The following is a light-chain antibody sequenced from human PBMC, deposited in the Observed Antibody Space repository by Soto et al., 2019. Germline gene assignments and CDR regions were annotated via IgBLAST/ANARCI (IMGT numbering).Light chain of an antibody. CDR3: QQYNSYPFT. V-gene: IGKV1-5*03. CDR1: QSISSW. Sequence: DIQMTQSPSTLSASVGDRVTITCRASQSISSWLAWYQQKPGKAPNLLIYKASSLECGVPSRFSGCGTGTEFTLTISSLQPDDVATYYCQQYNSYPFTFGGGTKLEIK. J-gene: IGKJ4*01. CDR2: KAS.